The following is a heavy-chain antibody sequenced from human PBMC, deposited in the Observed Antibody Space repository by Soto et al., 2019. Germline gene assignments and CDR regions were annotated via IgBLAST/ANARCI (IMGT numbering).Heavy chain of an antibody. CDR3: VRERGLSSFYGMDV. CDR2: ITSSSGHI. D-gene: IGHD3-10*01. CDR1: GFTLTTYT. V-gene: IGHV3-21*01. Sequence: GGSLRLSCEASGFTLTTYTMNWVRQASGKGLEWVSSITSSSGHIYYADSVKGRFTISRDNARNSLYLQMNSLSAEDTAVYYCVRERGLSSFYGMDVWGQGTTVTVSS. J-gene: IGHJ6*02.